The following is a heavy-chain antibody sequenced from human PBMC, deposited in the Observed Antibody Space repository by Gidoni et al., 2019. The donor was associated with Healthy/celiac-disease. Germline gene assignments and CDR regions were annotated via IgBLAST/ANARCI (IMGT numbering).Heavy chain of an antibody. V-gene: IGHV4-34*01. CDR1: GGSFSGYY. J-gene: IGHJ4*02. D-gene: IGHD1-26*01. CDR2: INHSGST. Sequence: QVQLQPWGAGLLMLSETLFLTCAVYGGSFSGYYWSWIRQPPGKGLEWIGEINHSGSTNYSPSLKSRVTISVDTSKKQFSLKLSSVTAADTAVYYCARGEGKVGARLDYWGQGTRVTVSS. CDR3: ARGEGKVGARLDY.